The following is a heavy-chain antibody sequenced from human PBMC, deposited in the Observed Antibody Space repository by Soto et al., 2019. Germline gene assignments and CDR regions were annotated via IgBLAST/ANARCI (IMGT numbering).Heavy chain of an antibody. Sequence: QITLKESGPTLVKPTQTLTLTCTFSGFSLSTNGVGVSWIRQPPGKDLEWLALIYWDDDKRYSPSLKSRLTFHKEPSKNQVVLTMTNMDPLDTATDECAHSKRFGGGSYCDKGFDVWGQGTTVTVSS. J-gene: IGHJ6*02. CDR3: AHSKRFGGGSYCDKGFDV. CDR2: IYWDDDK. V-gene: IGHV2-5*02. D-gene: IGHD1-26*01. CDR1: GFSLSTNGVG.